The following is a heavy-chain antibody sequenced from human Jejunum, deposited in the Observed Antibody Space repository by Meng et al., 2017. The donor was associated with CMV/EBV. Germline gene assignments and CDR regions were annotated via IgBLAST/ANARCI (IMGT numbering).Heavy chain of an antibody. Sequence: HVSLVGFGGRVVRTGESLRLSCEASGISFSISGMHWVRQAPGKGLEWVAFIRNDGSNKYYADSVTGRFTISRDNSKNTVYLQMNSLTTEDTAVYYCAKDKGVTTLDYWGQGTLVTVSS. J-gene: IGHJ4*02. CDR1: GISFSISG. CDR3: AKDKGVTTLDY. D-gene: IGHD1/OR15-1a*01. CDR2: IRNDGSNK. V-gene: IGHV3-30*02.